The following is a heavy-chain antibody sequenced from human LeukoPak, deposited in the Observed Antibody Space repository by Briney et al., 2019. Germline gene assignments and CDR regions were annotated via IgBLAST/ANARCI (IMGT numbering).Heavy chain of an antibody. CDR3: ARESGYSSSWRGNWFDP. Sequence: SVKVSCKASGYTFTSYYMRWVRQAPGQGLEWMGIINPSGGSTSYAQKFQGRVTMTRDMSTSTVYMELSSLRSEDTAVYYCARESGYSSSWRGNWFDPWGQGTLVTVSS. D-gene: IGHD6-13*01. CDR2: INPSGGST. J-gene: IGHJ5*02. V-gene: IGHV1-46*01. CDR1: GYTFTSYY.